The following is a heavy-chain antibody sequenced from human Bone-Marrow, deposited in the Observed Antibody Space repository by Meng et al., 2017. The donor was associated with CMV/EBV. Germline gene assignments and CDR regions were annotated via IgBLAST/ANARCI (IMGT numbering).Heavy chain of an antibody. V-gene: IGHV1-8*03. CDR3: ARGEAMDY. Sequence: ASVKVSCKASGYTFTSYDINWVRQATGQGLEWMGWMNPNSGNTGYAQKFQGRVTITTDESTSTAYMELSSLRSEDTAVYYCARGEAMDYWGQGTLVTVSS. CDR2: MNPNSGNT. J-gene: IGHJ4*02. CDR1: GYTFTSYD.